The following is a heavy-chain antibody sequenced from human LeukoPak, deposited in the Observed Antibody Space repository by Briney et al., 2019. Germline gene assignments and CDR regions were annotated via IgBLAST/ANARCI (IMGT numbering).Heavy chain of an antibody. CDR3: ARGIYYDSSGYYGDHYYMDV. D-gene: IGHD3-22*01. CDR1: GYTFTGYY. J-gene: IGHJ4*02. Sequence: VASVKVSCKASGYTFTGYYMHWVRQAPGQGLEWMGWINPNSGGTNYAQKFQGRVTMTRDTSISTAFMELSSLRSEDTAVYYCARGIYYDSSGYYGDHYYMDVWGQGTLVTVSS. V-gene: IGHV1-2*02. CDR2: INPNSGGT.